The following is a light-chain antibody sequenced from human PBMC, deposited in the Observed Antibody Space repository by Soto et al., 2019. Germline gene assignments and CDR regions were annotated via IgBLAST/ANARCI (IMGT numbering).Light chain of an antibody. CDR3: QQYKSYWT. CDR1: HSISTW. Sequence: DIQMTQSPSTLSASVGDRVTITCRASHSISTWLAWYQQKPGKAPKLLIYKASSLESGVPSRFSGSGSGTEFTLTISSLQPDDFATYYCQQYKSYWTFGQGTKVEIK. J-gene: IGKJ1*01. V-gene: IGKV1-5*03. CDR2: KAS.